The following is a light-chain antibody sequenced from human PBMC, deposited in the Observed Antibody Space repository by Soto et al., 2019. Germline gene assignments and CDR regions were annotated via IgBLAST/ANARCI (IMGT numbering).Light chain of an antibody. Sequence: QSVLTQSPSASASLGASVKVTCTLSSGHSSYSIAWHQQQPEKGPRFLMKVNSDGTHSKGDGIPDRFSGSSSGAERYLTISSLQSEDEADYYCQTWGTAIVVFGGGTKVTVL. J-gene: IGLJ2*01. CDR1: SGHSSYS. CDR2: VNSDGTH. CDR3: QTWGTAIVV. V-gene: IGLV4-69*01.